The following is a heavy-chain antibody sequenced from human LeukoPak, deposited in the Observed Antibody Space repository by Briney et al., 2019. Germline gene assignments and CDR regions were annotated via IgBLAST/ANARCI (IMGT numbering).Heavy chain of an antibody. Sequence: PSQTLSLTCTVSGGSISSYYWSWIRQPPGKGLEWIGYIYYSGSTNYNSSLKSRVTISVDTSKNQFSLKLNSVTAADTAVYYCARRAYDSSGYSDYWGQGTLVTVSS. CDR1: GGSISSYY. V-gene: IGHV4-59*08. CDR3: ARRAYDSSGYSDY. J-gene: IGHJ4*02. D-gene: IGHD3-22*01. CDR2: IYYSGST.